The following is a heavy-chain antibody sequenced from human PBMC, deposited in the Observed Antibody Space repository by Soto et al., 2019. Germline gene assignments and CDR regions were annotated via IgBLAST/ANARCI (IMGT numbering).Heavy chain of an antibody. Sequence: PGGSLSLSCEASGFTFSSYAMYWVRQAPGKGLEWVSGISGSGESTYYTDSVKGRFTISRDNSKNTLYVQMNGLRAEDTAVYYCAKDWRISIRSGYNNFLDYWGQGTLVTVSS. CDR3: AKDWRISIRSGYNNFLDY. D-gene: IGHD3-22*01. J-gene: IGHJ4*02. V-gene: IGHV3-23*01. CDR2: ISGSGEST. CDR1: GFTFSSYA.